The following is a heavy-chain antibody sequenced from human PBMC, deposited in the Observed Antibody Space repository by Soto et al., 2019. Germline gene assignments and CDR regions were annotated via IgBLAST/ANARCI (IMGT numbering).Heavy chain of an antibody. CDR3: ARDGFYAGLGRYSYGYSPPRFHGMDV. Sequence: QAQLVQSGAEVKKPGASVKVSCKASGYTFTTYGISWVRQAPGQGLEWMGWISSYNDNTNYAQNLPGRVTMTTDSSPTTAYMELRSLRSDDTAVYYCARDGFYAGLGRYSYGYSPPRFHGMDVWGQGTTVTVSS. J-gene: IGHJ6*02. CDR1: GYTFTTYG. D-gene: IGHD5-18*01. CDR2: ISSYNDNT. V-gene: IGHV1-18*01.